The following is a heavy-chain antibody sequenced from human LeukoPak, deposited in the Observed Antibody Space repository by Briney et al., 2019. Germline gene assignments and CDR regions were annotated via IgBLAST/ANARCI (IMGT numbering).Heavy chain of an antibody. CDR1: GFTLSSYG. V-gene: IGHV3-30*04. CDR2: VSHDGTKD. J-gene: IGHJ4*02. Sequence: HLGRPLRLSCEASGFTLSSYGIHWVRQGPGKGLEWVGFVSHDGTKDYYGDSVTGRFTISRDNAGNMVCLQMNSLTSADTAMYFCARELSPYGSGTSSSFRYWGQGALVTVST. D-gene: IGHD3-10*01. CDR3: ARELSPYGSGTSSSFRY.